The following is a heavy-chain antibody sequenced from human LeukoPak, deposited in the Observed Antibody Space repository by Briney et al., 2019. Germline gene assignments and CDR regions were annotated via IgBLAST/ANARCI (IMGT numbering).Heavy chain of an antibody. Sequence: SETLSLTCAVSGDSISSHYWSWIRQPPGKGLEWIGYFSYSGSTNYNPSLKSRVTISLDTSKNQFSLNLTSVTAADTAVYYCARETSGSYSNNFDYWGQGTLVTVSS. CDR3: ARETSGSYSNNFDY. V-gene: IGHV4-59*11. CDR1: GDSISSHY. CDR2: FSYSGST. D-gene: IGHD1-26*01. J-gene: IGHJ4*02.